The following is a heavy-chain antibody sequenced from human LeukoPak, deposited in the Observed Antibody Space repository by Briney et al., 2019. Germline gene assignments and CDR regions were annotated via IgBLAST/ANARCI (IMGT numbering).Heavy chain of an antibody. CDR3: ARARYCTNGVCPYNWFDP. V-gene: IGHV4-59*01. D-gene: IGHD2-8*01. Sequence: SETLSLTCTVSGGSISSYYWSWIRQPPGKGLEWIGYIYYSGSTNYNPSLKSRVTISVDTSKNQFSLKLSSVTAADTAVYYCARARYCTNGVCPYNWFDPWGQGTLVTVSS. CDR2: IYYSGST. CDR1: GGSISSYY. J-gene: IGHJ5*02.